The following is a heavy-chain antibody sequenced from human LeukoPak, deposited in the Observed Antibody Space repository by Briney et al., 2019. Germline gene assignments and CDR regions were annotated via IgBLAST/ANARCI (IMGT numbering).Heavy chain of an antibody. J-gene: IGHJ4*02. Sequence: SETLSLTCTVSGGSISSYYWSWIRQPPGKGLEWIGYIYYSGSTNYNPSLKSRVTISVDTSKNQFSLKLSSVTAANTAVYYCARGTRPSNFDYWGQGTLVTVSS. CDR3: ARGTRPSNFDY. CDR2: IYYSGST. CDR1: GGSISSYY. V-gene: IGHV4-59*08.